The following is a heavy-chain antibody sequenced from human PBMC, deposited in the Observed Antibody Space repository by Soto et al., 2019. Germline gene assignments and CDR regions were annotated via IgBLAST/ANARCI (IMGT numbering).Heavy chain of an antibody. CDR1: GGTFSSYA. D-gene: IGHD3-3*01. CDR2: IIPIFGTA. J-gene: IGHJ6*02. Sequence: SVKVSCKASGGTFSSYAISWVRQAPGQGLEWMGGIIPIFGTANYAQKFQGRVTITADESTSTAYMELSSLRSEDTAVYYCASIFDRNYYYYYGMDVWGQGTTVTVSS. V-gene: IGHV1-69*13. CDR3: ASIFDRNYYYYYGMDV.